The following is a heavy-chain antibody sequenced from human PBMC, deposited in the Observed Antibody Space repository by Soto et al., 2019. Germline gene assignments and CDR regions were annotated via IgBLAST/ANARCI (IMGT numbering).Heavy chain of an antibody. V-gene: IGHV4-59*01. D-gene: IGHD6-13*01. CDR1: GGSISSYY. Sequence: SETLSLTCTVSGGSISSYYWSWIRQPPGKGMEWIGYIYYSGSTNYNPSLKSRVTISVDTSKNQFSLKLSSVTAADTAVYYCARGGMVSGAAGDYYYGMDVWGQGTTVTVSS. CDR2: IYYSGST. J-gene: IGHJ6*02. CDR3: ARGGMVSGAAGDYYYGMDV.